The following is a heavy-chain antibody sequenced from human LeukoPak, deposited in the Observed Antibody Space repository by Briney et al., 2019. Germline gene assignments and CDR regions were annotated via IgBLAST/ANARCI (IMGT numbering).Heavy chain of an antibody. CDR2: IRPNSGGT. Sequence: ASVKVSCKASGYTFGAYYMYWVRQAPGQGLEWMGWIRPNSGGTNYTQKFQGRVTMTRDTSISTAYMELSRLRSDDTAVYYCARDYRSYLKSYNYYYYMDVWGKGTTVTVSS. CDR1: GYTFGAYY. CDR3: ARDYRSYLKSYNYYYYMDV. D-gene: IGHD2-2*02. J-gene: IGHJ6*03. V-gene: IGHV1-2*02.